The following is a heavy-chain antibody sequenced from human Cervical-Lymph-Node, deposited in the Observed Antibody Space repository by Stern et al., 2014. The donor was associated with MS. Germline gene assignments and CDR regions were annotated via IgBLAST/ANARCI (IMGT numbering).Heavy chain of an antibody. CDR3: VRESSWTREDAFDI. Sequence: EVQLVESGGGLVQPGGSLRLSCSASGFTFSSYWMHWVRPAPGKGLVWVAHINSDESRTKYADSVKGRFTISRDNAKNTLYLQMNSLRVEDTAVYYCVRESSWTREDAFDIWGQGTMVSVSS. CDR2: INSDESRT. CDR1: GFTFSSYW. J-gene: IGHJ3*02. V-gene: IGHV3-74*03. D-gene: IGHD3/OR15-3a*01.